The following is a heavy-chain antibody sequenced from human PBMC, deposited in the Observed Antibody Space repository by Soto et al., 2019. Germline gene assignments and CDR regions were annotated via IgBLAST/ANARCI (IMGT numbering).Heavy chain of an antibody. D-gene: IGHD2-15*01. Sequence: QITLKESGPPLVKPTQTLTLTCTFSGFSLTTTGVGVGWIRQAPGKALDYLAIIFWDDDKYYSPPLKSRVTITKDTSKNQVVLTMTDMDPVDSATYYCAYRRLRGATYFDLWGRGTLVTVSS. V-gene: IGHV2-5*02. J-gene: IGHJ2*01. CDR2: IFWDDDK. CDR1: GFSLTTTGVG. CDR3: AYRRLRGATYFDL.